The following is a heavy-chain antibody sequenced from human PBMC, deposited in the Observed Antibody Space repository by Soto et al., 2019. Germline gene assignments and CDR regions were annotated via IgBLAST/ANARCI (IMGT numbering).Heavy chain of an antibody. CDR2: VYYSGTS. CDR3: ARPATVAPPNAFQV. D-gene: IGHD6-19*01. J-gene: IGHJ3*01. V-gene: IGHV4-39*01. Sequence: QVHLQESGPRLVEPSETLSLTCTVSGDSIRNSGHYWGWVRQPPGKALEWIGSVYYSGTSYRKPPRKSRRTMSVDTSKNQFSLKLTAVTAADTAIYYCARPATVAPPNAFQVWSEGTLVTVSS. CDR1: GDSIRNSGHY.